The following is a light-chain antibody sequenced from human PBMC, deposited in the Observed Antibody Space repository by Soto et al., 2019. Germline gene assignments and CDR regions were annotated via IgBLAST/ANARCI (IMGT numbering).Light chain of an antibody. CDR3: QHYNNWPPWT. Sequence: DIVMTQSPATLFVSPGERATLSCRASQSISSNLAWYQQKPGQAPRLLIYRASTRATGIPARFSGSGSGTDFTLTISSLQSEDFAIYYCQHYNNWPPWTFGQGTKVEIK. V-gene: IGKV3-15*01. CDR2: RAS. J-gene: IGKJ1*01. CDR1: QSISSN.